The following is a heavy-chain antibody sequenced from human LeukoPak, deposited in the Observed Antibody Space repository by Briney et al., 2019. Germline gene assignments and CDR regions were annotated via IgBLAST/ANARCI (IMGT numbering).Heavy chain of an antibody. V-gene: IGHV1-8*01. CDR2: MNPNSGNT. D-gene: IGHD4-23*01. CDR1: GYTFTSYD. J-gene: IGHJ4*02. CDR3: ARGILSLRWPFDY. Sequence: ASVKVSRKASGYTFTSYDINWVRQATGQGLEWMGWMNPNSGNTGYAQKFQGRVTMTRNTSISTAYMELSSLRSEDTAVYYCARGILSLRWPFDYWGQGTLVTVSS.